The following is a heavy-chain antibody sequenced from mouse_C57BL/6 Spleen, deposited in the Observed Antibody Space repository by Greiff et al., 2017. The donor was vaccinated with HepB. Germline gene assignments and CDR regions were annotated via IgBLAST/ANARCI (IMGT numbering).Heavy chain of an antibody. Sequence: VQLQQSGPELVKPGASVKISCKASGYTFTDYYMNWVKQSHGKSLEWIGDINPNNGGTSYNQKFKGKATLTVDKSSSTAYMELRSLTSEDSAVYYCARTTVVAVDVWGTGTTVTVSS. V-gene: IGHV1-26*01. D-gene: IGHD1-1*01. CDR3: ARTTVVAVDV. CDR1: GYTFTDYY. J-gene: IGHJ1*03. CDR2: INPNNGGT.